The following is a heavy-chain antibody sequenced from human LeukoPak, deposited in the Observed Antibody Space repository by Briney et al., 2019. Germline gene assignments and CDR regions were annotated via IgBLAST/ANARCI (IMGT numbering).Heavy chain of an antibody. D-gene: IGHD2-8*01. CDR2: IIPILGIA. J-gene: IGHJ6*02. V-gene: IGHV1-69*04. Sequence: SVKVSCKASGGTFSSYAISWVRQAPGQGREWMGRIIPILGIANYAQKFQGRVTITADKSTSTAYMEQSSLRSEDTAVYYCARDPLHCTNGVCYRYYYYYYGMDVWGQGTTVTVA. CDR3: ARDPLHCTNGVCYRYYYYYYGMDV. CDR1: GGTFSSYA.